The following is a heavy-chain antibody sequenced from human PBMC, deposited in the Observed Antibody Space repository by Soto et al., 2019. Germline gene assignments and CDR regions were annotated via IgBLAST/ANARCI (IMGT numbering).Heavy chain of an antibody. CDR2: IWYDGSNK. CDR1: GFTFSSYG. V-gene: IGHV3-33*01. J-gene: IGHJ4*02. Sequence: GGSLRLSCAASGFTFSSYGMHWVRQAPGKGLEWVAVIWYDGSNKYYADSVKGRFTISRDNSKNTLYLQMNSLRAEDTAVYYCARDDCSGGSCSIQYYFDYWGQGTLVTVSS. D-gene: IGHD2-15*01. CDR3: ARDDCSGGSCSIQYYFDY.